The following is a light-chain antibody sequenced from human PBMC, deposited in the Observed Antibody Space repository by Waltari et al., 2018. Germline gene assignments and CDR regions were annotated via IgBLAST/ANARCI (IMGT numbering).Light chain of an antibody. CDR1: QSVLYSSNNKNY. CDR2: WAS. J-gene: IGKJ2*01. Sequence: DIVMTQSPDSLAVSLVERSTINCKSSQSVLYSSNNKNYLAWYQQKPGQPPKLLIYWASTRESGVPDRFSGSGSGTDFTLTISSLQAEDVAVYYCQQYYSAPGAFGRGTKLEIK. CDR3: QQYYSAPGA. V-gene: IGKV4-1*01.